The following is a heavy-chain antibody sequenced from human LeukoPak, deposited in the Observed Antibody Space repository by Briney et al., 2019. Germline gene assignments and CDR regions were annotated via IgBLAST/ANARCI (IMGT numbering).Heavy chain of an antibody. D-gene: IGHD3-10*01. V-gene: IGHV3-23*01. CDR2: TSGSGGTT. CDR3: AKDGRGSGSYYYFDY. CDR1: GFTFSSYA. Sequence: GGSLRLSCAASGFTFSSYAMAWVRQAPGKGLEWVSSTSGSGGTTYYADSVKGRFTISRDNSKNTLYLQMNSLRAEDTAVYYCAKDGRGSGSYYYFDYWGQGTLVTVSP. J-gene: IGHJ4*02.